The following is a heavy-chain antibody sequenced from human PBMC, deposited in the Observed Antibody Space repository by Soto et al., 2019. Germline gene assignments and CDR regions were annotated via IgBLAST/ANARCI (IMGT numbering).Heavy chain of an antibody. D-gene: IGHD3-3*02. CDR2: IYYSGST. CDR1: GGSISGYY. J-gene: IGHJ4*02. Sequence: SETLSLTCTVSGGSISGYYWSWIRQPPGKGLEWIGYIYYSGSTNYNPSLKSRVTISVDTSKNQFSLKLSSVTAADAAVYYCASYSISAFDYWGQGTLVTVSS. CDR3: ASYSISAFDY. V-gene: IGHV4-59*01.